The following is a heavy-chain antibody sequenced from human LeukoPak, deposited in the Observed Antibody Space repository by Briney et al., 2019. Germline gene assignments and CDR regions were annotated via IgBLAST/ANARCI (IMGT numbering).Heavy chain of an antibody. D-gene: IGHD4-17*01. V-gene: IGHV3-23*01. J-gene: IGHJ4*02. Sequence: GGSLRLSRAASGFTFSSYAMRCVRQAPGEGLEWVSAISGSGGSTYYADSVKGRFTISRDNSKNTLYLQMNSLRAEDTAVYYCAKDPRKVRYYFDYWGQGTLVTVSS. CDR1: GFTFSSYA. CDR2: ISGSGGST. CDR3: AKDPRKVRYYFDY.